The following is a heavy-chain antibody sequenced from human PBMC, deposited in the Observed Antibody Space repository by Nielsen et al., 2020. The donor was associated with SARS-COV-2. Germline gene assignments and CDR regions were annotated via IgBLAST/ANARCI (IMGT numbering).Heavy chain of an antibody. V-gene: IGHV3-7*01. CDR1: GFSFSSYW. Sequence: GESLTISCAASGFSFSSYWMSWVRQAPGKGLEWVANIKEDGSEKNYVDSVKGRFTISRDNAKNSLYLQMNSLRIEDTALYYCASHGTFDHWGQGALVTVSS. CDR3: ASHGTFDH. J-gene: IGHJ4*02. D-gene: IGHD1-1*01. CDR2: IKEDGSEK.